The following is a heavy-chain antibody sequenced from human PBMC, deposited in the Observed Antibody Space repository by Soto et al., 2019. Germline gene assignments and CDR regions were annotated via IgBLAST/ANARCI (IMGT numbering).Heavy chain of an antibody. CDR3: ATLRTDRDIVVVPAANGGFDP. J-gene: IGHJ5*02. V-gene: IGHV1-18*01. CDR1: GYTFTSYG. Sequence: ASVKVSCKASGYTFTSYGISWVRQAPGQRLEWMGWISAYNGNTNYAQKLQGRVTMTTDTSTSTAYMELRSLRSDDTAVYYCATLRTDRDIVVVPAANGGFDPWGQGTLVTVSS. CDR2: ISAYNGNT. D-gene: IGHD2-2*01.